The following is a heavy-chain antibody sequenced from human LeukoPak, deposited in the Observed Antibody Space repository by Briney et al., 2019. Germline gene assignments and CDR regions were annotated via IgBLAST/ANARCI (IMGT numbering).Heavy chain of an antibody. CDR1: GYTFTGYY. CDR3: ARRGWDIVVVVAAGFDY. Sequence: ASVKVSCKASGYTFTGYYMHWVRQAPGQGLEWMGWINPNSGGTNYAQKFQGRVTMTRDTSISTAYMELSRLRSDDTAVYYCARRGWDIVVVVAAGFDYWGQGTLVTVPS. D-gene: IGHD2-15*01. CDR2: INPNSGGT. V-gene: IGHV1-2*02. J-gene: IGHJ4*02.